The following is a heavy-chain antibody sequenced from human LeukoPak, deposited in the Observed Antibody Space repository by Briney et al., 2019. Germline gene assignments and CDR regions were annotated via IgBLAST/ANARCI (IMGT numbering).Heavy chain of an antibody. V-gene: IGHV3-21*01. CDR2: ISSSSSYI. J-gene: IGHJ4*02. Sequence: GGSLRLSCAASGFTFSSYSMNWVRQAPGKGLEWVSSISSSSSYIYYADSVKGRFTISRDNAKNSLYLRMNSLRAEDTAVYYCARPAGGNARFDYWGQGTLVTVSS. CDR3: ARPAGGNARFDY. D-gene: IGHD4-23*01. CDR1: GFTFSSYS.